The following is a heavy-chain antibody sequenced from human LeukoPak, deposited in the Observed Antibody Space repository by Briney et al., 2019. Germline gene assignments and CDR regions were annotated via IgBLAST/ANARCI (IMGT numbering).Heavy chain of an antibody. D-gene: IGHD3-3*01. CDR1: GYSISSGYY. J-gene: IGHJ4*02. Sequence: KSSETLSLTCTVSGYSISSGYYWGWIRQPPGKGLEWIGSICDSGSTYYNPSLKSRVTISVDTSKNQFSLKLRSVTAADTAVYYCARDRSIITIFGVVPTSTDYWGQGTLVTVSS. V-gene: IGHV4-38-2*02. CDR2: ICDSGST. CDR3: ARDRSIITIFGVVPTSTDY.